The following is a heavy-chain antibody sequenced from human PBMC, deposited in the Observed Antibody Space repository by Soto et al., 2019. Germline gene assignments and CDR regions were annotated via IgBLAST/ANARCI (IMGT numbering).Heavy chain of an antibody. J-gene: IGHJ3*02. Sequence: GGSLRLSCAASGLTFSSYGMHWVRQAPGKGLEWVAVISYDGSNKYYADSVKGRSTISRDNSKNTLYLQMNSLRAEDTAVYYCAKLHGGNSAAFDIWGQGTVVTVSS. D-gene: IGHD2-21*02. CDR1: GLTFSSYG. CDR2: ISYDGSNK. V-gene: IGHV3-30*18. CDR3: AKLHGGNSAAFDI.